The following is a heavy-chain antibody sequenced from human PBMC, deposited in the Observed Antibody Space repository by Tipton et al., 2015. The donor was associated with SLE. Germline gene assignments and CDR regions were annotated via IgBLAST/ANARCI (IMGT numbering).Heavy chain of an antibody. V-gene: IGHV3-30*04. CDR2: ISYDGSNK. J-gene: IGHJ3*02. D-gene: IGHD7-27*01. CDR3: ATQLGMDAFHI. CDR1: GYGAPTFA. Sequence: SLRLSCAASGYGAPTFAMHWVRQAPGKGLEWVAVISYDGSNKYYADSVKGRFTISRDNSKNTLYLEMNSLRAEDTAVYYCATQLGMDAFHIWGQGTLVTVSS.